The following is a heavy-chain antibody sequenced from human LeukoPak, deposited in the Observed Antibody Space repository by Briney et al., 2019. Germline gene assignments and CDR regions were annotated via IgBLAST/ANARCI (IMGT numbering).Heavy chain of an antibody. CDR3: ARDLVPAAISSPYYYYGMDV. V-gene: IGHV4-61*02. J-gene: IGHJ6*02. CDR2: IYTSGST. D-gene: IGHD2-2*01. Sequence: SQTLSLTCTVSGGSISSGGYSWSWIRQPAGKGLEWIGRIYTSGSTNYNPSLKSRVTMSVDTSKNQFSLKLSSVTAAGTAVYYCARDLVPAAISSPYYYYGMDVWGQGTTVTVSS. CDR1: GGSISSGGYS.